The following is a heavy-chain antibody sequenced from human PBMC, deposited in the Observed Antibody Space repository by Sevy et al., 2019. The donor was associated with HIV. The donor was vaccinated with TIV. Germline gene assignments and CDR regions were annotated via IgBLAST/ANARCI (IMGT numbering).Heavy chain of an antibody. CDR1: GFTFSGYN. CDR2: ISTSSTYI. D-gene: IGHD2-2*02. V-gene: IGHV3-21*01. Sequence: GGSLRLSCAASGFTFSGYNMHGVRQAPRKGLEWVSSISTSSTYIYQADTVKGRFTISRDNAQNSVFLQMNSLRAEDTDLYYCARGSCIGSSCHTGYHGMDVWGQGTTVTVSS. J-gene: IGHJ6*02. CDR3: ARGSCIGSSCHTGYHGMDV.